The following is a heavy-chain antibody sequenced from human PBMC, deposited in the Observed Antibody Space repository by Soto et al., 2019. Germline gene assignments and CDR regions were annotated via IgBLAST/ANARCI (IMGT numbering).Heavy chain of an antibody. CDR2: ISDDGDKR. CDR1: GFTFSNYG. J-gene: IGHJ4*02. V-gene: IGHV3-30*18. Sequence: GGSLRLSCVGSGFTFSNYGMHWVRQPPGKGLEWVALISDDGDKRYYADSVRGRLIISRDNSKDTLYLQMNSLGPDDTAVYFCAKARVRIVGANSFDYWGQGTPVTVSA. CDR3: AKARVRIVGANSFDY. D-gene: IGHD1-26*01.